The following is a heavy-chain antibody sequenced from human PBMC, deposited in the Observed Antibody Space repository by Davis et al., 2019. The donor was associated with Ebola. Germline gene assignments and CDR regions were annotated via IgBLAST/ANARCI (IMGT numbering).Heavy chain of an antibody. V-gene: IGHV4-34*01. CDR2: INHSGST. D-gene: IGHD2-21*01. J-gene: IGHJ6*02. CDR1: GGSFSGYN. Sequence: SETLSLTCAVYGGSFSGYNWSWIRQPPGKGLEWIGEINHSGSTNYNPSLKSRVTISVDTSKNQFSLKLSSVTAADTAVYYCARRDLLIQYGMDVWGQGTTVTVSS. CDR3: ARRDLLIQYGMDV.